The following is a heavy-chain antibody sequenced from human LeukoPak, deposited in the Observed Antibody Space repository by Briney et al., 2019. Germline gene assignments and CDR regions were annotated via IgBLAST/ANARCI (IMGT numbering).Heavy chain of an antibody. J-gene: IGHJ5*02. CDR1: GGSFSGYY. V-gene: IGHV4-34*01. Sequence: SSETLSLTCAVYGGSFSGYYWSWIRQPPGKGLEWIGEINHSGSTNYNPSLKSRVTISVDTSKNQFPLKLSSVTAADTAVYYCARRGVVPAAMGGGNWFDPWGQGTLVTVSS. D-gene: IGHD2-2*01. CDR3: ARRGVVPAAMGGGNWFDP. CDR2: INHSGST.